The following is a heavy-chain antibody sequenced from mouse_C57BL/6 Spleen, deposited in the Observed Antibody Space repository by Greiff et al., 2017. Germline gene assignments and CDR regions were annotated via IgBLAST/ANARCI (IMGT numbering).Heavy chain of an antibody. CDR2: INPNNGGT. D-gene: IGHD1-1*02. CDR3: ARGGYGQRSNWYFDV. J-gene: IGHJ1*03. CDR1: GYTFTDYY. Sequence: VQLQQSGPELVKPGASVKISCKASGYTFTDYYMNWVKQSHGKSLEWIGDINPNNGGTSYNQKFKGKATLTVDKSSSTAYMELRSLTSEDSAVYYCARGGYGQRSNWYFDVWGTGTTVTVSS. V-gene: IGHV1-26*01.